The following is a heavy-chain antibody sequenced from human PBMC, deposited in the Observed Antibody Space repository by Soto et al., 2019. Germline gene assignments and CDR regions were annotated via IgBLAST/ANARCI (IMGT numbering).Heavy chain of an antibody. Sequence: ASVKVSCKASGYTFNNYGISWVRQAPGQGFEWMGWINTYNGNTNYQQKFQDRVTLTADTPTSTAYMQLRSLRSDDTAVYYCARDAAAGLNDCWGQGTLVTVSS. J-gene: IGHJ4*02. D-gene: IGHD6-13*01. V-gene: IGHV1-18*01. CDR1: GYTFNNYG. CDR2: INTYNGNT. CDR3: ARDAAAGLNDC.